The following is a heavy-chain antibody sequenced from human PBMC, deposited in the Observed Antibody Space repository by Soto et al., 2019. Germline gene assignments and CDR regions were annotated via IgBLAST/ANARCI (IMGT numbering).Heavy chain of an antibody. CDR1: GFTFSSYA. Sequence: PGGSLRLSCAASGFTFSSYAMSWVRQAPGKGLEWVSAISGSGGSTYYADSVKGRFTISRDNSKNTLYLQMNSLRAEDTAVYYCAKVITMIVVVSNYFDYWGQGTLVTVSS. CDR2: ISGSGGST. CDR3: AKVITMIVVVSNYFDY. V-gene: IGHV3-23*01. J-gene: IGHJ4*02. D-gene: IGHD3-22*01.